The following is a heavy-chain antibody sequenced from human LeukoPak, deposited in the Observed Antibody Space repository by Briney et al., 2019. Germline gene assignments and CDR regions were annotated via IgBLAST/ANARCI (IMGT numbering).Heavy chain of an antibody. V-gene: IGHV3-7*01. Sequence: GGSLRLSCAASGFTFSTYWMSWVRQAPGKGLEWVANIKQDGNEKYYMDSVKGRFTISRDNSKNTLYLQMNSLRAEDTAVYYCARDSSGPLYWGQGTLVTVSS. CDR2: IKQDGNEK. CDR3: ARDSSGPLY. D-gene: IGHD6-19*01. CDR1: GFTFSTYW. J-gene: IGHJ4*02.